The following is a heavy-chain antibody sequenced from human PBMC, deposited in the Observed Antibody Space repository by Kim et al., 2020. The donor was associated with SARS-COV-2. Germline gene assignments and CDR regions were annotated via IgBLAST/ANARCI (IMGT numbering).Heavy chain of an antibody. D-gene: IGHD3-22*01. CDR3: ARAGFYYDSSGYYIDAFDI. Sequence: GGSLRLSCAASGFTFSSYSMNWVRQAPGKGLEWVSSISSSSSYIYYADSVKGRFTISRDNAKNSLYLQMNSLRAEDTAVYYCARAGFYYDSSGYYIDAFDIWGQGTMVTVSS. J-gene: IGHJ3*02. V-gene: IGHV3-21*01. CDR2: ISSSSSYI. CDR1: GFTFSSYS.